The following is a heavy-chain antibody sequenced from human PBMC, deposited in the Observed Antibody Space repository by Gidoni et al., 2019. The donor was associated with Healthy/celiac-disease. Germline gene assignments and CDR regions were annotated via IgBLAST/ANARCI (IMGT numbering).Heavy chain of an antibody. Sequence: QVQLVQSGAEVKKPGSSVKVSCKASGGTFSSYAISWVRQAPGQGFEWMGRIIPILGIANYAQQFQGRVTITADKSTSTAYMELSSLRSEDTAVYYCARGHVQLGDGEDYWGQGTLVTVSS. D-gene: IGHD6-6*01. CDR1: GGTFSSYA. CDR3: ARGHVQLGDGEDY. V-gene: IGHV1-69*04. J-gene: IGHJ4*02. CDR2: IIPILGIA.